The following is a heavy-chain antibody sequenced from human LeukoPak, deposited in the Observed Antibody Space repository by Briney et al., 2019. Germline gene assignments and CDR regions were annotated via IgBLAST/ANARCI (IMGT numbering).Heavy chain of an antibody. D-gene: IGHD3-3*01. CDR1: GFTFSSYG. J-gene: IGHJ4*02. Sequence: PGGSLRLSCAASGFTFSSYGMHWVRQAPGKGLEWVAVIWYDGSNKYYADSVKGRFTISRDNSKNTLYLQMNSLRAEDTAVYYCARGDWSGYYLYYFDYWGQGTLVTVSS. CDR3: ARGDWSGYYLYYFDY. CDR2: IWYDGSNK. V-gene: IGHV3-33*08.